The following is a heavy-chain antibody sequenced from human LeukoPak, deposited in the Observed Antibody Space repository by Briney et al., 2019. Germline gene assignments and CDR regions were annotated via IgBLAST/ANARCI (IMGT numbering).Heavy chain of an antibody. CDR2: IDPSDSYT. D-gene: IGHD4-17*01. Sequence: SVEISWVDAGCLGNGCRIRWARQLHGKGLEWMGRIDPSDSYTNYSPSFQGHVTISADKSISTAYLQWSSLKASDTAMYYCARILYGDYAVDYWGQGTLVTVSS. V-gene: IGHV5-10-1*01. CDR3: ARILYGDYAVDY. J-gene: IGHJ4*02. CDR1: GCLGNGCR.